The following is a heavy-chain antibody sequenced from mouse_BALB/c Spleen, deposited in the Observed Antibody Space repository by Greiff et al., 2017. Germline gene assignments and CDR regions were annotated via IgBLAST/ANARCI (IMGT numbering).Heavy chain of an antibody. J-gene: IGHJ4*01. CDR1: GFTFSSFG. CDR3: ARSPMVTSMDY. V-gene: IGHV5-17*02. Sequence: EVQWVESGGGLVQPGGSRKLSCAASGFTFSSFGMHWVRQAPEKGLEWVAYISSGSSTIYYADTVKGRFTISRDNPKNTLFLQMTSLRSEDTAMYYCARSPMVTSMDYWGQGTSVTVSS. CDR2: ISSGSSTI. D-gene: IGHD2-1*01.